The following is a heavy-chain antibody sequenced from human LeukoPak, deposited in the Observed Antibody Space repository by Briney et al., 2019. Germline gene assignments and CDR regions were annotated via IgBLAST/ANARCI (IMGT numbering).Heavy chain of an antibody. V-gene: IGHV4-34*01. J-gene: IGHJ5*02. D-gene: IGHD2-2*01. CDR3: ARGGRYCSSTSRFPYNWFDP. CDR2: INHSGST. CDR1: GGSFSGYY. Sequence: SETLSLTCAVYGGSFSGYYWSWIRQPPGKGLEWIGEINHSGSTNYDPSLKSRVTISVDTSKNQFSLKLSSVTAADTAVYYCARGGRYCSSTSRFPYNWFDPWGQGTLVTVSS.